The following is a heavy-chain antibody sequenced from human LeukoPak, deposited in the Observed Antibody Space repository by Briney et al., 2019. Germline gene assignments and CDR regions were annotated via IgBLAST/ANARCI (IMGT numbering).Heavy chain of an antibody. J-gene: IGHJ5*02. D-gene: IGHD3-22*01. CDR2: IKQDGSEK. V-gene: IGHV3-7*01. Sequence: GGSLRLSCAASGFTFSSYGMNWVRQAPGKGLEWVANIKQDGSEKYYVDSVKGRFTISRDNAKNSLYLQMNSLRAEDTAVYYCAGSSGSWGQGTLVTVSS. CDR1: GFTFSSYG. CDR3: AGSSGS.